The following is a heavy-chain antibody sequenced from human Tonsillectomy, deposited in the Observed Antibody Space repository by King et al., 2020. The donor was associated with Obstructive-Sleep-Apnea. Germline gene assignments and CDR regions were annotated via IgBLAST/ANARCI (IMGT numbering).Heavy chain of an antibody. J-gene: IGHJ4*02. CDR3: ARDDGYGQFDY. CDR1: GGSISRYY. Sequence: QLQESGPGLVKPSETLSLTCTVSGGSISRYYWSWIRQPPGKGLEWIGYIYYSGRTNYNPSLKSRVTISVDTSKNQFSLKLTSVTAADTAVYYCARDDGYGQFDYWGQGSLVTVSS. D-gene: IGHD5-24*01. CDR2: IYYSGRT. V-gene: IGHV4-59*01.